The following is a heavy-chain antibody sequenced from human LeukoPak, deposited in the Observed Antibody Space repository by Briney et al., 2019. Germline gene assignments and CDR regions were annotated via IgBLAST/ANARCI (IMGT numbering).Heavy chain of an antibody. CDR1: GFTFSSYS. V-gene: IGHV3-48*01. D-gene: IGHD1-26*01. Sequence: GGSLRLSCAASGFTFSSYSMNWVRQAPGKGLEWVSYISSSSSTIYYADSVKGRFTISRDNAKNSLYLQMTSLRAEDTAVYYCARGLGGGSYGYWGQGTLVTVSS. CDR2: ISSSSSTI. J-gene: IGHJ4*02. CDR3: ARGLGGGSYGY.